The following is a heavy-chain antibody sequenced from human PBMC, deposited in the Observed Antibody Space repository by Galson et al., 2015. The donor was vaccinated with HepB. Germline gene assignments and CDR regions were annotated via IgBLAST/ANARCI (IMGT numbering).Heavy chain of an antibody. D-gene: IGHD1-26*01. CDR2: ISISGGST. CDR1: GFNFNSYT. V-gene: IGHV3-64D*06. CDR3: VKGYSGSHLTAFHI. Sequence: SLRLSCAASGFNFNSYTMHWVRQAPGKGLEYVSAISISGGSTYYADSVKGRFTISRDNSKNTLFLQVSSLRTEDTAVFYCVKGYSGSHLTAFHIWGQGTMVTVSS. J-gene: IGHJ3*02.